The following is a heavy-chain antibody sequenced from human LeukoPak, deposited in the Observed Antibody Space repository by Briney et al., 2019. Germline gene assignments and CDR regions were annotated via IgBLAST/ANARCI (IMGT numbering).Heavy chain of an antibody. Sequence: GGSLRLSCTASGFTFTRYWMHWVRQVPGKGLDWVSRINEDGSITTHADSVRGRFTISRDNARDTLYLQMNSLRSEDTAVYYCARDLGGIAGSWGQGTLVTVSS. CDR3: ARDLGGIAGS. V-gene: IGHV3-74*01. D-gene: IGHD1-26*01. CDR1: GFTFTRYW. J-gene: IGHJ4*02. CDR2: INEDGSIT.